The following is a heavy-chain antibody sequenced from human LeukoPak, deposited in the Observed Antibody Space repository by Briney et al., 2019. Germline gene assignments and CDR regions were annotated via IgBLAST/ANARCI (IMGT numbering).Heavy chain of an antibody. J-gene: IGHJ4*02. CDR1: GGSFSGYY. D-gene: IGHD3-10*01. CDR3: ARKYASGTYPLDY. V-gene: IGHV4-34*01. CDR2: INHSGST. Sequence: SETLSLTCAVYGGSFSGYYWSWIRQPPGKGLEWIGEINHSGSTNYNPSLKSRVTISVDATKNKFSLKLSSVTAADTAVYYCARKYASGTYPLDYWGQGILVTVSS.